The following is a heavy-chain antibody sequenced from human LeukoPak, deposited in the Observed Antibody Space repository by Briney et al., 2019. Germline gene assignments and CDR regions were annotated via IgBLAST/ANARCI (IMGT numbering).Heavy chain of an antibody. CDR3: ARGYYYDSSGYYFLHPFDY. CDR1: GGSISSYY. Sequence: SETLSLTCTVSGGSISSYYWSWIRQPAGKGLEWIGRIYTSGSTNYNPSLKSRVTISVDTSKNQFSLKLSSVTAADTAVYYCARGYYYDSSGYYFLHPFDYWGQGTLVTVSS. D-gene: IGHD3-22*01. J-gene: IGHJ4*02. V-gene: IGHV4-4*07. CDR2: IYTSGST.